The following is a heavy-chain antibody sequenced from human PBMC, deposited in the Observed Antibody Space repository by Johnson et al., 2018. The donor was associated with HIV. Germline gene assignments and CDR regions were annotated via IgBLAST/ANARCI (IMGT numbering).Heavy chain of an antibody. Sequence: EVQLVESGGVVVQPGGSLRLSCAASGFTFDDYTMHWVRQAPGKGLEWVSLISWDGGSTYYADSVKGRFTISRDNSKNSLYLQMNSLRTEDTALYYCAKDIGSRLHDAFDIWGQGTMVTVSS. CDR1: GFTFDDYT. CDR3: AKDIGSRLHDAFDI. V-gene: IGHV3-43*01. J-gene: IGHJ3*02. D-gene: IGHD2-15*01. CDR2: ISWDGGST.